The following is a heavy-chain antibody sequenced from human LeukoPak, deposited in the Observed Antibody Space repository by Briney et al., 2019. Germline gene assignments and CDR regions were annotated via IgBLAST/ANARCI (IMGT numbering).Heavy chain of an antibody. J-gene: IGHJ6*03. CDR1: GFTFSSYN. CDR3: ARDPYSGNYGAYYYYYMDV. V-gene: IGHV3-21*06. CDR2: VTSSSSYI. D-gene: IGHD1-26*01. Sequence: PGGSLRLSCAASGFTFSSYNMNWVRQAPGKGLEWVSSVTSSSSYIYYADSVKGRFTISRDNAKNSLYLQMDSLRVEDTAEYYCARDPYSGNYGAYYYYYMDVWGKGTTVTVSS.